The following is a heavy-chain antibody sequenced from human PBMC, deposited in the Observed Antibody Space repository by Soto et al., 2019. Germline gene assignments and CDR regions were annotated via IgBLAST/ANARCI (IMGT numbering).Heavy chain of an antibody. Sequence: QVQLQESGPGLVKPSQTLSLTCTVSGGSISSGDYYWSWIRQPPGKGLEWIGSIYYSGSTYYNPSLKXRXTXSXXTSKNQFSLKLNSATAADTAVYYCASRHSSPYFDYWGQGTLVTVSS. CDR3: ASRHSSPYFDY. J-gene: IGHJ4*02. CDR2: IYYSGST. V-gene: IGHV4-30-4*01. D-gene: IGHD6-13*01. CDR1: GGSISSGDYY.